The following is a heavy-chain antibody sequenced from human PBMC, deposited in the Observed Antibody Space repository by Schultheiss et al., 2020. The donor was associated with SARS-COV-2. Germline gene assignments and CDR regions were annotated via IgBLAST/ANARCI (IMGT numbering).Heavy chain of an antibody. V-gene: IGHV4-59*12. CDR3: ARDGVVVVAATRLYWYFDL. J-gene: IGHJ2*01. CDR1: GGSISSYY. D-gene: IGHD2-15*01. Sequence: SETLSLTCTVSGGSISSYYWSWIRQPPGKGLEWIGYIYYSGSTNYNPSLKSRVTISVDTSKNQFSLKLSSVTAADTAVYYCARDGVVVVAATRLYWYFDLWGRGTLVTVSS. CDR2: IYYSGST.